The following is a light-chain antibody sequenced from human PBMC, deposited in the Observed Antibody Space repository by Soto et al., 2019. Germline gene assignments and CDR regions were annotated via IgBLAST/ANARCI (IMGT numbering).Light chain of an antibody. J-gene: IGKJ1*01. CDR3: QQYVTSPPWT. Sequence: EIVLTQSPGTLSLSPGERATLSCRASQSIVSRYLAWYQQTPGQAPRLLIYGASSRAAGIPDRFSGSGSGTDFTLTISRLEPEDFAVYYCQQYVTSPPWTFGQGTKVDIK. V-gene: IGKV3-20*01. CDR1: QSIVSRY. CDR2: GAS.